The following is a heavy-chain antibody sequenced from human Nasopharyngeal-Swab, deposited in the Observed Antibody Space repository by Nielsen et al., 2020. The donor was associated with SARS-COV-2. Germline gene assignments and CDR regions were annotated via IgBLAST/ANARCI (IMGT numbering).Heavy chain of an antibody. V-gene: IGHV4-59*12. CDR1: GGSISDDH. J-gene: IGHJ4*02. CDR3: ATYFVVRGGRGY. D-gene: IGHD3-9*01. Sequence: SEALSLTFTVSGGSISDDHWSWIRQPPGKGLEWIGHTYDSGATNYNPSLKSRLTLSLDTSKSNFSLKLSSVTAADTAVYYCATYFVVRGGRGYWGQGTLVTVSS. CDR2: TYDSGAT.